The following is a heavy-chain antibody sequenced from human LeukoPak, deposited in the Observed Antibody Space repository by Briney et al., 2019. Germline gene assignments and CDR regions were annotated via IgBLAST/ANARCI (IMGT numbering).Heavy chain of an antibody. CDR3: ARSNNDGDYLGVGFDY. CDR1: GYPFSAHF. J-gene: IGHJ4*02. Sequence: GASVKVSCKASGYPFSAHFLNWVRQAPGQGLEWMGWINTNTGNPTYAQGFTGRFVFSLDTSVSTAYLQISSLQAEDTAVYYCARSNNDGDYLGVGFDYWGQGTLVTVSS. CDR2: INTNTGNP. V-gene: IGHV7-4-1*02. D-gene: IGHD4-17*01.